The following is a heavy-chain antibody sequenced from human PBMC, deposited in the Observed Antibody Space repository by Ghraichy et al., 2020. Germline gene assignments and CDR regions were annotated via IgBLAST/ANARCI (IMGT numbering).Heavy chain of an antibody. D-gene: IGHD6-19*01. CDR1: GFTFSSYW. CDR3: ARETSGWYGTWYFDL. J-gene: IGHJ2*01. Sequence: GGSLRLSCAASGFTFSSYWMHWGRQAPGKGLVWVSRINNDGSTTSYADSVKGRFTISRDNAKNTLYLQMNSLRAEDTAVYYCARETSGWYGTWYFDLWGRGTLVTVSS. V-gene: IGHV3-74*01. CDR2: INNDGSTT.